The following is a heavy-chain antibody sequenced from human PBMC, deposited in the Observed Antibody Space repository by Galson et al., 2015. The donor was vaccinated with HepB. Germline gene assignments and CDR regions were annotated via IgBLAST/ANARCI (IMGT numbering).Heavy chain of an antibody. Sequence: SVKVSCKASGYTFTDYDINWVRQAPGQGLEWLGSISVYNGNTNHAQKFQGRVTMTTETSTSTVDMELRSLRSDDTAVYYCARDSHSYRTVFYYFYGMDVWGQGTTVTVSS. CDR1: GYTFTDYD. D-gene: IGHD1-1*01. CDR2: ISVYNGNT. CDR3: ARDSHSYRTVFYYFYGMDV. J-gene: IGHJ6*02. V-gene: IGHV1-18*01.